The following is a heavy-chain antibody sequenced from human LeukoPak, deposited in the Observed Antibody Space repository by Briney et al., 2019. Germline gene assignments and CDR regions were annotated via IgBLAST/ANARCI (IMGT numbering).Heavy chain of an antibody. V-gene: IGHV3-30*01. CDR2: ISDDGNSE. CDR3: ARAQGRGVSEVYFDY. J-gene: IGHJ4*02. D-gene: IGHD3-10*01. Sequence: PGGSLRLSCAASGFTFSRYAMHWVRRAPGKGLEWVTLISDDGNSEYYADSVKGRFTISRDISRNTLYLQMNSLRTEDTAVYYCARAQGRGVSEVYFDYWGQGTLVTVSS. CDR1: GFTFSRYA.